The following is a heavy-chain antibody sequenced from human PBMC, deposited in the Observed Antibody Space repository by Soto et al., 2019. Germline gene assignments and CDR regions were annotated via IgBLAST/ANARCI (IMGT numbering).Heavy chain of an antibody. CDR2: LSYDGVNR. CDR1: GFTFGSYA. V-gene: IGHV3-30*01. D-gene: IGHD1-26*01. J-gene: IGHJ4*02. Sequence: QVHLVESGGGVVQPGRSLRLSCAASGFTFGSYAMHWVRQAPGGALEWVAVLSYDGVNRYYAESVKGRFTISRDNSKNPLYLQMDNLKPDDAAVYFLAGGEDEGGSFYVWGQGTLVTVSS. CDR3: AGGEDEGGSFYV.